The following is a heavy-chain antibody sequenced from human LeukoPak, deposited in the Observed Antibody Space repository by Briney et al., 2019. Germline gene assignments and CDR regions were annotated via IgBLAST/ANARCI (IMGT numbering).Heavy chain of an antibody. J-gene: IGHJ6*02. Sequence: PSETLSLTCTDSGGSISSSSYYWGWIRQPPGKGLEWIGSIYYSGSTYYNPSLKSRVTISVDTSKNQFSLKLSSVTAADTAVYYCARRLDYYYYGMDVWGQGTTVTASS. D-gene: IGHD4-11*01. CDR3: ARRLDYYYYGMDV. V-gene: IGHV4-39*01. CDR1: GGSISSSSYY. CDR2: IYYSGST.